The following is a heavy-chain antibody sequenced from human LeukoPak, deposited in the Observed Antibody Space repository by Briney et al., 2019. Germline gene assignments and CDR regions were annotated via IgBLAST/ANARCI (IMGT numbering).Heavy chain of an antibody. CDR1: GDSFTNNNYF. D-gene: IGHD3-16*01. V-gene: IGHV4-39*07. CDR3: ARVGELFPNDAFDI. CDR2: ISYSGNT. J-gene: IGHJ3*02. Sequence: SETLTLTCTVSGDSFTNNNYFWGWIRQPPGKGLEWIGEISYSGNTYYNPSLKSRVTISKDTSKNQFSLKLNSVTAADTAVYYCARVGELFPNDAFDIWGQGTMVTVSS.